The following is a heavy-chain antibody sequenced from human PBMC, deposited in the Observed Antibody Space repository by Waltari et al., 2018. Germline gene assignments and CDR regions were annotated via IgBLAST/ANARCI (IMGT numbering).Heavy chain of an antibody. Sequence: QVTLRESGPALVKPTQTLTLTCTFSGFSLSTSGMCVSWIRQPPGKALEWLALIDWDDDKYYSTSLKTRLTISKDTSKKQVVLTMTNMDPVDTATYYCARIQGLEYYYDYWGQGTLVTVSS. J-gene: IGHJ4*02. D-gene: IGHD6-6*01. CDR1: GFSLSTSGMC. CDR3: ARIQGLEYYYDY. CDR2: IDWDDDK. V-gene: IGHV2-70*01.